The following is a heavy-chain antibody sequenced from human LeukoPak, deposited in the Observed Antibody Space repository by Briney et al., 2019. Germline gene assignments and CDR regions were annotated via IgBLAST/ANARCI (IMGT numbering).Heavy chain of an antibody. CDR3: ARGNPKNDYIWGSYRSWFDP. D-gene: IGHD3-16*02. CDR2: INDSGST. CDR1: GGSFSDYY. V-gene: IGHV4-34*01. J-gene: IGHJ5*02. Sequence: SETLSLTCAVYGGSFSDYYRSWIRQPPGKGLEWIGEINDSGSTNYNPSLKSRVTISVDTSKNQFSLKLSSVTAADTAVYYCARGNPKNDYIWGSYRSWFDPWGQGTLVTVSS.